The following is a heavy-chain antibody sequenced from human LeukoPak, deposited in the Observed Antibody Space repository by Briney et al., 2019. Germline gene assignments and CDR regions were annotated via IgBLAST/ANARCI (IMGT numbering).Heavy chain of an antibody. CDR1: GFTFSSYA. Sequence: GGSLRLSCAASGFTFSSYAMHWVRQAPGKGLEWVAVISYDGSNKYYADSVKGRFTISRGNSKNTLYLQMNSLRAEDTAVYYCARSQAFSGWYSIGAFDIWGQGTMVTVSS. V-gene: IGHV3-30-3*01. CDR3: ARSQAFSGWYSIGAFDI. CDR2: ISYDGSNK. D-gene: IGHD6-19*01. J-gene: IGHJ3*02.